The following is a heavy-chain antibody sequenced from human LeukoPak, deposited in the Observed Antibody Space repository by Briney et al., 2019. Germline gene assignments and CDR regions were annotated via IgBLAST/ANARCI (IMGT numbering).Heavy chain of an antibody. CDR1: GYTFTSYG. Sequence: ASVKVSCKASGYTFTSYGISWVRQAPGQGLEWMGWISAYNGNTNYAQKLQGRVTTTTDTSTSTAYMELRSLRSDDTAVYYCARVLHMTTVTMEYFDYWGQGTLVTVST. J-gene: IGHJ4*02. CDR2: ISAYNGNT. D-gene: IGHD4-17*01. CDR3: ARVLHMTTVTMEYFDY. V-gene: IGHV1-18*01.